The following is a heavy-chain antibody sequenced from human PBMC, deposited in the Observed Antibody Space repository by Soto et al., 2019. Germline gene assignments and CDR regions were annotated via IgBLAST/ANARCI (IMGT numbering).Heavy chain of an antibody. V-gene: IGHV1-8*01. CDR3: ARHGLVTAMGTYDGFEI. J-gene: IGHJ3*02. Sequence: QVQLVQSGAEVKKPGASVKVSCKASGYTFTSYDINWVRQATGQGLEWMGWMNPNSGNTGYAQKFQGRVTMTRNTSXSXXYMELSSLRSEDTAVYYCARHGLVTAMGTYDGFEIWGQGTMVTVSS. CDR1: GYTFTSYD. CDR2: MNPNSGNT. D-gene: IGHD5-18*01.